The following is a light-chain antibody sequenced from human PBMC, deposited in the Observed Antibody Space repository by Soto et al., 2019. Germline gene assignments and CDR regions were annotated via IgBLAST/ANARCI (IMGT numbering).Light chain of an antibody. V-gene: IGLV1-44*01. CDR3: EEWDDSLSAVV. CDR1: SSNIGSNT. Sequence: QSVLTQPPSASGTPGQRVTISCSGSSSNIGSNTVNWYQQLPGTAPKLLIYSNNQRPSGVPDRFSGSKSGTSASLAISGLQSEDEADYYCEEWDDSLSAVVFGGGTKVTVL. CDR2: SNN. J-gene: IGLJ2*01.